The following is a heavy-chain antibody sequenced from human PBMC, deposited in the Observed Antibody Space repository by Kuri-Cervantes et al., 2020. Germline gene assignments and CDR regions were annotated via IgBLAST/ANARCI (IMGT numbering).Heavy chain of an antibody. D-gene: IGHD2-2*01. V-gene: IGHV3-33*01. Sequence: GGSLRLSCAASGFTFSSYGMHWVRQAPGKGLEWVAVIWYDGSNKYYADSVKGRFTISRDNSKNTLYPQMNSLRAEDTAVYYCARDLESIVVVPAAIDYWGQGTLVTVSS. CDR3: ARDLESIVVVPAAIDY. J-gene: IGHJ4*02. CDR1: GFTFSSYG. CDR2: IWYDGSNK.